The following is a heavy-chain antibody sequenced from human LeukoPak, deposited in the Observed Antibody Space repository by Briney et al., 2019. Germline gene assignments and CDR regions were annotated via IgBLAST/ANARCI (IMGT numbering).Heavy chain of an antibody. Sequence: ASVKVSCKASGYTFTSYFMHWVRQAPGQGLDWMGIINPSGGSTSYAQRFQGRVTMTRDTSTSTVYMELSSLRAEDTAVYYCARESYYDYTGWFDPWGQGTLVTVSS. CDR2: INPSGGST. D-gene: IGHD3-22*01. V-gene: IGHV1-46*01. J-gene: IGHJ5*02. CDR1: GYTFTSYF. CDR3: ARESYYDYTGWFDP.